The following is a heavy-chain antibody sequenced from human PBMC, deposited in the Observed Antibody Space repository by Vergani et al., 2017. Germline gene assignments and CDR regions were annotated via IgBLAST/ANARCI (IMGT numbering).Heavy chain of an antibody. Sequence: QVQLQESGPGLVKPSQTLSLTCTVSGGSISSGAYYCSWIRQPPGKGLEWTGYIYYSGSTYYNPSLKSRVTLSVEPSKNRFSLKLSSVTAADTAVYYCASERWLQPEYYYGMDVWGQGTTVTVSS. D-gene: IGHD5-24*01. CDR3: ASERWLQPEYYYGMDV. J-gene: IGHJ6*02. CDR1: GGSISSGAYY. V-gene: IGHV4-30-4*08. CDR2: IYYSGST.